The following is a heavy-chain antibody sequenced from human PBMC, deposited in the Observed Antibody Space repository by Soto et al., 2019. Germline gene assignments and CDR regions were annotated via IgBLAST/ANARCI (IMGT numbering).Heavy chain of an antibody. Sequence: QVQLVESGGGVVQPGRSLRLSCAASGFTFSSYGMHWVRQAPGKGLEWVAVISYDGSNKYYADSVKGRFTISRDNSKNTRYRQMNSLRAEDTAVYYWATDLLWGTVTPSDYWGQGTLVTVSS. D-gene: IGHD4-17*01. V-gene: IGHV3-30*03. CDR2: ISYDGSNK. CDR3: ATDLLWGTVTPSDY. J-gene: IGHJ4*02. CDR1: GFTFSSYG.